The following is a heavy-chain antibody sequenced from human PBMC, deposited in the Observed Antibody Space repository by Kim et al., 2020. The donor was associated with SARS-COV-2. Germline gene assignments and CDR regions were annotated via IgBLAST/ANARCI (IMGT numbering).Heavy chain of an antibody. D-gene: IGHD3-10*01. J-gene: IGHJ4*02. Sequence: SETLSLTCTVSGGSISSSSYYWGWIRQPPGKGLEWIGSIYYSGSTYYNPSLKSRVTISVDTSKNQFSLKLSSVTAADTAVYYCARQKMVRGVSFDYWGQGTLVTVSP. CDR1: GGSISSSSYY. CDR3: ARQKMVRGVSFDY. CDR2: IYYSGST. V-gene: IGHV4-39*01.